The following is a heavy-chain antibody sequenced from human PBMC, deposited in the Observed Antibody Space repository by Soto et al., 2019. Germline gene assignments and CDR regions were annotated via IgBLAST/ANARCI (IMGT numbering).Heavy chain of an antibody. CDR2: ISSSGTTI. CDR3: TRRRDWTAVDPLDY. D-gene: IGHD5-18*01. J-gene: IGHJ4*02. CDR1: GFTFSDYF. V-gene: IGHV3-11*01. Sequence: PGGSLRLSCAASGFTFSDYFMTWIRQAPGKGLEWVSYISSSGTTIFYADSVQGRFTISRDNAKKSLYLEINSLRAEDTAVYYCTRRRDWTAVDPLDYWGQGTLVTVSS.